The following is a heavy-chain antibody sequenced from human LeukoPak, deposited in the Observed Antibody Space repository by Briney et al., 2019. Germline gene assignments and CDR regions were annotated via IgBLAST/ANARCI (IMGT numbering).Heavy chain of an antibody. CDR1: GGSISSYY. V-gene: IGHV4-59*01. Sequence: PSETLSLTCTVSGGSISSYYWSWIRQPPGKGLEWIGYIYCSGSTNYNPSLKSRVTISVDTSKNQFSPKLSSVTAADTAVYYCARRDKSPYYFDYWGQGTLVTVSS. CDR3: ARRDKSPYYFDY. J-gene: IGHJ4*02. D-gene: IGHD2-15*01. CDR2: IYCSGST.